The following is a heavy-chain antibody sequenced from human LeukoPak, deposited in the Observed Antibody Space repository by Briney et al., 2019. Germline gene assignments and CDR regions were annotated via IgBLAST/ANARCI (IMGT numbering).Heavy chain of an antibody. Sequence: PSETLSLTCTVSGGSISSYYWSWIRQPPGKGLEWIGYIYYSGSTNYNPSLKSRVTISVDTSKNQFSLKLSSVTAADTAVYYCARVTTIFGVVIMDVWGKGTTVTVSS. D-gene: IGHD3-3*01. CDR1: GGSISSYY. J-gene: IGHJ6*04. V-gene: IGHV4-59*01. CDR3: ARVTTIFGVVIMDV. CDR2: IYYSGST.